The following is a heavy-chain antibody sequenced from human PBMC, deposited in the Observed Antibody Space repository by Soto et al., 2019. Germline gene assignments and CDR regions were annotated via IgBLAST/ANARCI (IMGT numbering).Heavy chain of an antibody. J-gene: IGHJ5*02. V-gene: IGHV1-69*13. D-gene: IGHD1-26*01. CDR1: GGTFSSYA. CDR2: IIPIFGTA. Sequence: SVKVSCKASGGTFSSYAISWVRQAPGQGLEWMGGIIPIFGTANYAQKFQGRVTITADESTSTAYMELSSLRSEDTTVYYCAREPQGGDWFDPWGQGTLVTVSS. CDR3: AREPQGGDWFDP.